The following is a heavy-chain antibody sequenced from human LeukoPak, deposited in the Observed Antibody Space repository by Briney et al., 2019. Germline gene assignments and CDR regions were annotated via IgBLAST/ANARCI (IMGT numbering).Heavy chain of an antibody. J-gene: IGHJ4*02. CDR1: GFTFSSHG. V-gene: IGHV3-30*18. D-gene: IGHD4-17*01. Sequence: GGSLRLSCAASGFTFSSHGMHWVRQAPGKGLEWVAVISYDGSNKYYADSVKGRFTISRDNSKNTLYLQMNSLRAEDTAVYYCAKARSIDYGDYVLDYWGQGTLVTVSS. CDR2: ISYDGSNK. CDR3: AKARSIDYGDYVLDY.